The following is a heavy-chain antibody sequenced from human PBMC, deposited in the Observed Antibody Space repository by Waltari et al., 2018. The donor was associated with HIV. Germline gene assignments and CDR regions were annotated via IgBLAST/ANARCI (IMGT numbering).Heavy chain of an antibody. Sequence: EVQLVESGGGLVQPGGSLRLSCAASGFPFSSHRMHWVRQAPGKGLVWVSRINGDGSTTSYADSVKGRFTISRDNAKNTLYLQMNSLRAEDTAVYYCARIAYDSSGYGWFDPWGQGTLVTVSS. V-gene: IGHV3-74*01. CDR2: INGDGSTT. CDR3: ARIAYDSSGYGWFDP. D-gene: IGHD3-22*01. CDR1: GFPFSSHR. J-gene: IGHJ5*02.